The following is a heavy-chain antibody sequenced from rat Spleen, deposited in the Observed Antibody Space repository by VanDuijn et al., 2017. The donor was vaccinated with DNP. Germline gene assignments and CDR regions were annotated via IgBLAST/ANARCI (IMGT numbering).Heavy chain of an antibody. J-gene: IGHJ2*01. D-gene: IGHD1-12*02. CDR3: ARDMDYYDGSYYRYYFDY. CDR1: GFSFSHYW. Sequence: EVQLVESGGGLVQPGGSLKLSCAASGFSFSHYWMTWIRQVPGKGLEGIAAFTSGGSSYYPDAVKGRFTISRDNAKNTRYLRMNSLRSEDTATYYCARDMDYYDGSYYRYYFDYWGQGVMVTVSS. V-gene: IGHV5-31*01. CDR2: FTSGGSS.